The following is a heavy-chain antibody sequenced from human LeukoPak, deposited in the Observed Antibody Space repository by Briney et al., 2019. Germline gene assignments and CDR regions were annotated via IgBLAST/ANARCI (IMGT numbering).Heavy chain of an antibody. J-gene: IGHJ4*02. CDR1: GFTFSSHG. D-gene: IGHD3-10*01. CDR2: ISYDGSNT. Sequence: GRSLRLSCAASGFTFSSHGMHWVRQAPGKGLEWPAVISYDGSNTYYADSVKGRFTISRDNSKNMLYLQMNSLRAEDTAVYYCAKPYYYGSRSYMDYWGQGTPVTVSS. CDR3: AKPYYYGSRSYMDY. V-gene: IGHV3-30*18.